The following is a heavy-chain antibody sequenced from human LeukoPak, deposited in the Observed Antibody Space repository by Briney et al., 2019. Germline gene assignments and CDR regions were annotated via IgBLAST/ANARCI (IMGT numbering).Heavy chain of an antibody. D-gene: IGHD3-22*01. Sequence: ASVKVSCKASGYTFTSYGISWVRQAPGQGLEWMGWISAYNGNTNYAQKLQGRVTMTTDTSTSTAYMELRSLRSDDTAVYYCVKYYYDSSGYPLLGNYWGQGTLVTVSS. CDR1: GYTFTSYG. J-gene: IGHJ4*02. V-gene: IGHV1-18*01. CDR2: ISAYNGNT. CDR3: VKYYYDSSGYPLLGNY.